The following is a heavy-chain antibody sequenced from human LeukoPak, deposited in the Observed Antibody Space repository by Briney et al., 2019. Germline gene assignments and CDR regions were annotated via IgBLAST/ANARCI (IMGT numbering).Heavy chain of an antibody. J-gene: IGHJ4*02. CDR3: ARALPLGRFGELVVY. CDR1: GYTFTSYA. V-gene: IGHV1-3*01. CDR2: INAGNGNT. Sequence: GASVKVSCKASGYTFTSYAMHWVRQAPGQRLEWMGWINAGNGNTKYSQKFQSRVTITRDTSASTAYMELSSLRSEDTAVYYCARALPLGRFGELVVYWGQGTLVTVSS. D-gene: IGHD3-10*01.